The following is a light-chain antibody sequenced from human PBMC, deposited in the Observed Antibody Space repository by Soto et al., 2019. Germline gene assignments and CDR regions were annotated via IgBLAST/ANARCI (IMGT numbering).Light chain of an antibody. Sequence: QSVLTQPPSASGSPGQSVTISCTGTTSDVGGSNYVSWYQLHPGKAPKLMIYEVTKRPSGASNRFSGSKSGNTASLTISGLQAEDEADYYCSSYTSSSTLGVFGTGTKVTVL. CDR2: EVT. CDR3: SSYTSSSTLGV. V-gene: IGLV2-14*03. J-gene: IGLJ1*01. CDR1: TSDVGGSNY.